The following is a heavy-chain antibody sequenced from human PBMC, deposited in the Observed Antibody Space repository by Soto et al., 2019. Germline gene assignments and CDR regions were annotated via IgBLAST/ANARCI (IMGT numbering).Heavy chain of an antibody. J-gene: IGHJ2*01. CDR2: INGYNGDA. Sequence: QVQLVQSGGEVKNPGASVKVSCKASGYTFSNYGISWVRQAPGQGLEWMGWINGYNGDANYAQNLQGRVTVTTDTSTNTVYMEVRSLRSDDTAVYARARDLRSADYYFDLWGRGTLVIVSS. D-gene: IGHD2-15*01. CDR3: ARDLRSADYYFDL. V-gene: IGHV1-18*01. CDR1: GYTFSNYG.